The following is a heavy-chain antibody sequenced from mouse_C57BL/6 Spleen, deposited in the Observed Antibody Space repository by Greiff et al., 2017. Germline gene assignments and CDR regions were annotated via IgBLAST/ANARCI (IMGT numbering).Heavy chain of an antibody. D-gene: IGHD1-1*01. CDR2: ISDGGSYT. V-gene: IGHV5-4*01. J-gene: IGHJ4*01. CDR3: ARERHYYGSSYYARDY. Sequence: EVKLVESGGGLVKPGGSLKLSCAASGFTFSSYAMSWVRQTPEKRLEWVATISDGGSYTYYPDNVKGRFTISRDNAKNNLYLQMSHLKSEDTAMYYCARERHYYGSSYYARDYWGQGTSVTVSS. CDR1: GFTFSSYA.